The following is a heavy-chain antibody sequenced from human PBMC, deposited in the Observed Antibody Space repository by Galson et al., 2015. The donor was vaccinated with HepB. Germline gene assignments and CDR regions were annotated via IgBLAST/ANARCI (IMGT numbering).Heavy chain of an antibody. CDR3: TKEKRYPYYGLDV. CDR1: GFTFSNAW. D-gene: IGHD2-2*01. CDR2: IKSKTDGGTT. J-gene: IGHJ6*02. V-gene: IGHV3-15*01. Sequence: SLRLSCAASGFTFSNAWMTWVRQAPGKGLEWVGRIKSKTDGGTTDYAAPVIGRFTISRDDSKNTLYLQMTSLKTEDTGVYYCTKEKRYPYYGLDVWGQGTTVTVSS.